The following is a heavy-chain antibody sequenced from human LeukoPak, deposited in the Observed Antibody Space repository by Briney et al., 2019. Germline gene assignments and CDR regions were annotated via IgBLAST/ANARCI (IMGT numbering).Heavy chain of an antibody. CDR3: ARQNWNFEY. D-gene: IGHD1-1*01. V-gene: IGHV3-23*01. CDR2: ITTSGGTT. J-gene: IGHJ4*02. Sequence: GGSLRLSFAASGFTFTSYAMSWVPQAPGKGLEWVSRITTSGGTTFYADSVKGRFTISRNNSKNTLYLQMSSLRAEDTAVYYCARQNWNFEYWGQGILVTVSS. CDR1: GFTFTSYA.